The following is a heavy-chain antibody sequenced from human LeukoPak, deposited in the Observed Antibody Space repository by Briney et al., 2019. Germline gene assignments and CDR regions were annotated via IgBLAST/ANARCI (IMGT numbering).Heavy chain of an antibody. D-gene: IGHD2-15*01. V-gene: IGHV1-69*01. CDR1: GGTFTSYA. CDR2: IIPISGTA. CDR3: ASRLERYCSGGSCYPEDY. Sequence: SVKVSCKASGGTFTSYAISWVRQAPGQGLEWMGGIIPISGTANYAQKFQGRVTITADESTSTAYMELSSLRSEDTAVYYCASRLERYCSGGSCYPEDYWGQGTLVTVSS. J-gene: IGHJ4*02.